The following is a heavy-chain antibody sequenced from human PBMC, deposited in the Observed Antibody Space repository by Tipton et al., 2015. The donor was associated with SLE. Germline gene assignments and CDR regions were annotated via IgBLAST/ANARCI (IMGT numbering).Heavy chain of an antibody. CDR2: IKQDGSEK. D-gene: IGHD3-9*01. CDR1: GFTFSSYW. Sequence: SLRLSCAASGFTFSSYWMSWVRQAPGKGLEWVANIKQDGSEKYYVDSVKGRFTISRDNAKNSLYLQMNSLRAGDTAVYYCARETIKHPRGYYYYYGMDVWGQGTTVTVSS. CDR3: ARETIKHPRGYYYYYGMDV. V-gene: IGHV3-7*01. J-gene: IGHJ6*02.